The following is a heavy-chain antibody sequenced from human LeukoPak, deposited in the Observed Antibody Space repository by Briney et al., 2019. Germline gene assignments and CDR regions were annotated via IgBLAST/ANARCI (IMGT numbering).Heavy chain of an antibody. CDR2: INQGGSVK. CDR3: ARFGYSGWNLEY. V-gene: IGHV3-7*01. CDR1: GCSFRDFW. Sequence: GGSLRLSCAASGCSFRDFWMTWVRQAPGKGLEWVANINQGGSVKYYVDSVKGRFTISRDDAKSSLYVQMNSLRDEDTAVYYCARFGYSGWNLEYWGQGTLVTVSS. D-gene: IGHD5-12*01. J-gene: IGHJ4*02.